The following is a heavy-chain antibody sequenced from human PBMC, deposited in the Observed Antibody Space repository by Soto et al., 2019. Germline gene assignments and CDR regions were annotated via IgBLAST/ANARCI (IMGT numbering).Heavy chain of an antibody. CDR1: GFTFSSYW. V-gene: IGHV3-7*01. J-gene: IGHJ6*02. Sequence: GGSLRLSCAASGFTFSSYWMSWVRQAPGKGLEWVANIKQDGSEKYYVDSVKGRFTISRDNAKNSLYLQMNSLRAEDTAVYYCAREVRELEPNYYYYYGMDVWGQGTTVTVSS. D-gene: IGHD1-26*01. CDR3: AREVRELEPNYYYYYGMDV. CDR2: IKQDGSEK.